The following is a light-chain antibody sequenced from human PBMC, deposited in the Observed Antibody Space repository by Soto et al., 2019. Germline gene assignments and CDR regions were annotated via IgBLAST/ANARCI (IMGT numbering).Light chain of an antibody. V-gene: IGKV3-15*01. Sequence: TLSVSPGETATLSCRASQSVSTKLAWYQQKPGQAPRLLINGASTRATGVPARCSGGGSGTKLTLTIISLLPADDAVPYCCQDSKFLPSTSGQGTLLDIK. J-gene: IGKJ5*01. CDR3: CQDSKFLPST. CDR1: QSVSTK. CDR2: GAS.